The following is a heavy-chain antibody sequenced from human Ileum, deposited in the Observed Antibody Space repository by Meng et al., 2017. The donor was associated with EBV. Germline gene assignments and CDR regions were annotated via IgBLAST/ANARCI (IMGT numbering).Heavy chain of an antibody. CDR2: INHSGST. J-gene: IGHJ4*02. D-gene: IGHD3-10*01. CDR3: ARGNKVSDRGFDY. CDR1: GGSFSGYY. Sequence: QVQLQLCGAGLLKPSETLFLTCVVYGGSFSGYYWSCIRQPPGKGLEWIGEINHSGSTNYNPSLKSRVTISVDTSKNQFSLKLSSVTAADTAVYYCARGNKVSDRGFDYWGQGTLVTVSS. V-gene: IGHV4-34*01.